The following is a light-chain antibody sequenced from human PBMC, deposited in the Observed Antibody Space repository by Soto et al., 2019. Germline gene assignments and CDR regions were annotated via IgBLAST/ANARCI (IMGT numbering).Light chain of an antibody. J-gene: IGKJ1*01. CDR2: GAS. CDR3: QQYGSSSWT. CDR1: QSVSSNY. Sequence: EIVLTQSPGTLSLSPGERATLSCRARQSVSSNYLAWYQQKPGQAPRLLIYGASSRATGIPDRFSGSGSRTDFTLTISRLEPEDFAVYYCQQYGSSSWTFGQGTKVEIK. V-gene: IGKV3-20*01.